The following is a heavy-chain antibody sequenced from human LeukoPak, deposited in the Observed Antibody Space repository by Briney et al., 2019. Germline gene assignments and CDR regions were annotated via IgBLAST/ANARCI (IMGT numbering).Heavy chain of an antibody. Sequence: SQTLSLTCAISGDSVSSISAAWTWIRQSASRGLEWLGRTYYRTKWYNDYAVSVKSRIRIDPDTSKNQFSLQLSSVTPDDTAVYYCARDGSGYGLFDGWGQGTLVTVSS. D-gene: IGHD5-12*01. V-gene: IGHV6-1*01. CDR3: ARDGSGYGLFDG. CDR1: GDSVSSISAA. J-gene: IGHJ4*02. CDR2: TYYRTKWYN.